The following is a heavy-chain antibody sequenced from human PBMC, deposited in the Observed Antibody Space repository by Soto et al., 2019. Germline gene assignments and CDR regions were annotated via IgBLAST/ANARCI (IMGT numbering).Heavy chain of an antibody. V-gene: IGHV3-30-3*01. CDR2: ISYDGSNK. D-gene: IGHD6-19*01. Sequence: QVQLVESGGGVVQPGRSLRLSCAASGFTFSSYAMHWVRQAPGKGLEWVAVISYDGSNKYYADSVKGRFTISRDNSKNTLYLQMNSLRAEDTAVYYCARAISSGWPYYYYYGMDVW. CDR1: GFTFSSYA. CDR3: ARAISSGWPYYYYYGMDV. J-gene: IGHJ6*01.